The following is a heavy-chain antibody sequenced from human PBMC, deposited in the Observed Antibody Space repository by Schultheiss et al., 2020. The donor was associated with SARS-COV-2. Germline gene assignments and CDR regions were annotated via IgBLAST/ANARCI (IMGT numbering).Heavy chain of an antibody. D-gene: IGHD1-26*01. CDR3: ARDLVGSLRFDY. CDR1: GFTFSSYS. CDR2: ISSSSSYI. Sequence: GGSLRLSCAASGFTFSSYSMNWVRQAPVKGLEWVSSISSSSSYIYYADSVKGRFTISRDNAKNSLYLQMNSLRAEDTAVYYCARDLVGSLRFDYWGQGTLVTVSS. V-gene: IGHV3-21*01. J-gene: IGHJ4*02.